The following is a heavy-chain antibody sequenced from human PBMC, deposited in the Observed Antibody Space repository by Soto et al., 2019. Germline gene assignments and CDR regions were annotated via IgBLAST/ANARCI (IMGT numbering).Heavy chain of an antibody. V-gene: IGHV1-18*01. D-gene: IGHD6-6*01. CDR2: ISAYNGNT. CDR1: GYTFTSYG. J-gene: IGHJ6*02. CDR3: ARGYIAIIAARPDPYYYYGMDV. Sequence: RASVKVSCKASGYTFTSYGISWVRQAPGQGLEWMGWISAYNGNTNYAQKLQGRVTMTTDTSTSTAYMELRSLRSDDTAVYYCARGYIAIIAARPDPYYYYGMDVWGQGTTVTVSS.